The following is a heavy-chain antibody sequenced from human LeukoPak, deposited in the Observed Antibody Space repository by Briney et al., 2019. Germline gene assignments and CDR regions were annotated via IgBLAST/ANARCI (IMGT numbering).Heavy chain of an antibody. V-gene: IGHV3-66*01. D-gene: IGHD2-2*01. CDR2: IYDGGST. CDR3: TTCYGTKRYFFDN. Sequence: GGSLRLSCAVSGFTVSSKYMSWVRQAPGKGLEWVSIIYDGGSTFYADSVRGRFVISRDNSENTLHLHMNSLRAEDTAMYYCTTCYGTKRYFFDNWGQGTLVAVSS. CDR1: GFTVSSKY. J-gene: IGHJ4*02.